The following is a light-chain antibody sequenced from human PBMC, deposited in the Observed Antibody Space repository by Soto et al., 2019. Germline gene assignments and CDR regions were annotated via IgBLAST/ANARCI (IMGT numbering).Light chain of an antibody. CDR2: DAS. V-gene: IGKV3-11*01. CDR3: QQRSNWPWT. Sequence: EIVLTQPPATLSLSPGERSTLSCRASQSVSSYLAWYQQKPGQAPRLLIYDASNRATGIPARFSGSGSGTDFTLTISSLEPEDFAVYYCQQRSNWPWTFGQGTTGDIK. CDR1: QSVSSY. J-gene: IGKJ1*01.